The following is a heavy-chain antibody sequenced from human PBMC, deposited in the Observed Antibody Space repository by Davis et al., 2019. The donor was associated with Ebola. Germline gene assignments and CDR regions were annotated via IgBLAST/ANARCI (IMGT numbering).Heavy chain of an antibody. J-gene: IGHJ4*02. D-gene: IGHD3-16*01. V-gene: IGHV3-21*06. CDR1: GFTFSSYT. CDR2: ISSSDSYI. CDR3: ARDMRAEPY. Sequence: GESLKISCVASGFTFSSYTMNWVRQAPGKGLEWVSSISSSDSYIYYADSVKGRFTISRDNAKNTLYLQLNSLRAEDTAVYYCARDMRAEPYWGQGTLVTVSS.